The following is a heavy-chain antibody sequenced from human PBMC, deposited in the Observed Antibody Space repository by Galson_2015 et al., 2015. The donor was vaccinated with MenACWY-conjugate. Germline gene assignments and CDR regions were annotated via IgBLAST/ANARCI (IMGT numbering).Heavy chain of an antibody. V-gene: IGHV3-23*01. CDR1: GFTFSSYG. Sequence: SLRLSCAASGFTFSSYGMSWVRQAPGMGLEWVSSISNSDASTFYADSVKGRFTISRDNPKNTLFLQMNSLRAEDTALYYCAKDLYYYASGSPYWGQGTLVTVSS. CDR2: ISNSDAST. J-gene: IGHJ4*02. CDR3: AKDLYYYASGSPY. D-gene: IGHD3-10*01.